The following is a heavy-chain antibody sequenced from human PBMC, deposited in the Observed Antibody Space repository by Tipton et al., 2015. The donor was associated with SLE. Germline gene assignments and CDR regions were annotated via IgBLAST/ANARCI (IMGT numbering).Heavy chain of an antibody. CDR3: TRMTCSGGTCPDDY. CDR1: GFTFGDCA. D-gene: IGHD2-15*01. CDR2: IRSKDYGGTP. V-gene: IGHV3-49*04. Sequence: SLRLSCTTSGFTFGDCAVSWVRQAPGKGLEWVGFIRSKDYGGTPDYAASVRDRFTISRDDSKSIAYLQMNGLKTEDTAMYYCTRMTCSGGTCPDDYWGQGTLVTVSS. J-gene: IGHJ4*02.